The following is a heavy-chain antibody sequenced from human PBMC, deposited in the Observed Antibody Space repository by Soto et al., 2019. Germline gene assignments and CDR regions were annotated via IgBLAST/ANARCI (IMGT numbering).Heavy chain of an antibody. J-gene: IGHJ4*02. CDR2: IYRTGST. V-gene: IGHV4-4*02. CDR1: GGSFASNNW. CDR3: ASRDPGTSVDY. Sequence: SETLSLTCAVSGGSFASNNWWTWVRQPPGQGLEWIGEIYRTGSTSYNPSLKSRVTISLDKSENQFSLKVTSLTAADTAVYYCASRDPGTSVDYWGQGTLVTVSS. D-gene: IGHD1-7*01.